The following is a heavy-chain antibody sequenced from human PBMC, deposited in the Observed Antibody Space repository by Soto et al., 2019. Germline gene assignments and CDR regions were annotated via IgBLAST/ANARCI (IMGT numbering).Heavy chain of an antibody. CDR3: AILHDSCTYHQHLPDY. CDR1: GFTFRLYA. V-gene: IGHV3-23*01. CDR2: ISGNGIST. J-gene: IGHJ4*02. Sequence: GGSLRLSCAASGFTFRLYAMTLVRQAPGKGLEWVSSISGNGISTHSADSVKGRFTISRDNSKNTLYLQMNSLRAEDTAVYYCAILHDSCTYHQHLPDYWGQRSLVTGSS. D-gene: IGHD1-26*01.